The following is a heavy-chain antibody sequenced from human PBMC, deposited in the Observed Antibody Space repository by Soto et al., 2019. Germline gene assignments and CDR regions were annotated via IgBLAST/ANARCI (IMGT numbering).Heavy chain of an antibody. D-gene: IGHD3-22*01. J-gene: IGHJ4*02. CDR2: IGTTGDT. V-gene: IGHV3-13*04. Sequence: VGSLRLSCSASGFTFSSYDMHWVRQGTGKGLEWVSAIGTTGDTYYAGSVKGRFTISRENAKNSLYLQMNSLRAGDTAIYFCARAIGPTLFDYWGQGTLVTVSS. CDR1: GFTFSSYD. CDR3: ARAIGPTLFDY.